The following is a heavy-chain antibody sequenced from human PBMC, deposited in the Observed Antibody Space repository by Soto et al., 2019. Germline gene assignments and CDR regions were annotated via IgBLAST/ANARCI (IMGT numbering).Heavy chain of an antibody. V-gene: IGHV1-2*02. D-gene: IGHD1-1*01. CDR3: ASHDPGAQFDP. Sequence: QVQLVQPGAEVKKPGASVKVSCKAPRYIFTAYFMHWVRQAPGQGLEWMGWINPNNGATHYGLSFQGRVTMTRDTSSSTSYMELSSLRSDDTAVYYCASHDPGAQFDPWGQGTLVIVSS. CDR2: INPNNGAT. J-gene: IGHJ5*02. CDR1: RYIFTAYF.